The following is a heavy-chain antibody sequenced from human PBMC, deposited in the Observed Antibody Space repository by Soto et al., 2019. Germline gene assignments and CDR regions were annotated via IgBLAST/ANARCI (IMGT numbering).Heavy chain of an antibody. V-gene: IGHV3-23*01. Sequence: EVQLLESGGGLVQPGGSLRLSCAASGFTFSSYAMSWVRQAPGKGLEWVSAISGSGGSTYYADSVKGRFTISRDNSKNTLYLQMNSLRAEDTDVYYCAEGRGYCSSTSCYVGSDYWGQGTLVTVSS. CDR2: ISGSGGST. CDR1: GFTFSSYA. D-gene: IGHD2-2*01. J-gene: IGHJ4*02. CDR3: AEGRGYCSSTSCYVGSDY.